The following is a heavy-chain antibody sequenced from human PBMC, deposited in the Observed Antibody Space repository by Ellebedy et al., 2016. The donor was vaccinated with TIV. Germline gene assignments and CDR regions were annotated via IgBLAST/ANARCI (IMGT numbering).Heavy chain of an antibody. CDR2: IKRKSDGGTT. Sequence: PGGSLRLSCAASGFSFSDAWMSWVRQAPGKGLEWVGRIKRKSDGGTTDCAAPVKDRFTISRDDSKNTLFLQMNSLKTEDTAVYFCTTINLHYYGLGTPCLDVWGQGTTVTVSS. CDR1: GFSFSDAW. V-gene: IGHV3-15*01. CDR3: TTINLHYYGLGTPCLDV. D-gene: IGHD3-10*01. J-gene: IGHJ6*02.